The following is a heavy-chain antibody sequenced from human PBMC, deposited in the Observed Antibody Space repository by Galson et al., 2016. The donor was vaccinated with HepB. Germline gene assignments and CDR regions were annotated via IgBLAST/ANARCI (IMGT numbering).Heavy chain of an antibody. CDR1: GFTFNRYG. CDR3: ATIRKDAFEI. CDR2: ISYDGSSR. J-gene: IGHJ3*02. D-gene: IGHD3-9*01. V-gene: IGHV3-30*03. Sequence: RSLRLSCAASGFTFNRYGMDWVRQAPGKGLEWVEVISYDGSSRYYGGSGKGRITISRDNSKSMLYLQISSLRSEDTGVYYCATIRKDAFEIWGQGTKVTVSS.